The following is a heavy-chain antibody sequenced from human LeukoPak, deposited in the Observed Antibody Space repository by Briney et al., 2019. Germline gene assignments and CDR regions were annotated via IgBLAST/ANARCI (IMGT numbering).Heavy chain of an antibody. J-gene: IGHJ4*02. D-gene: IGHD5-24*01. Sequence: GGSLRLSCAASGFTFSNFAMNWVRQAPGKGLEWVSAISGGGDNAYYADSVKGRFTISRDNAKNSLYLQMNSLKTEDTAVYYCTSGDGYLFDCWGQGTLVTVSS. CDR1: GFTFSNFA. CDR2: ISGGGDNA. V-gene: IGHV3-23*01. CDR3: TSGDGYLFDC.